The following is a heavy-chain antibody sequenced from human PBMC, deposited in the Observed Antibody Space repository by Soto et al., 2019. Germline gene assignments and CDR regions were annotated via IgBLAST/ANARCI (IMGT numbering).Heavy chain of an antibody. V-gene: IGHV4-59*01. Sequence: QVQLQESGPELMRPSETLSLTCTVSGGSITGYYGNWIRQPPGKGLEWLAYIHYGGTTNYNPSLKSRLTISLDPSKNQCSLTLSSVPAADTAVYYCARGWSVGSYYYGMDVWGQGTTVTVSS. J-gene: IGHJ6*02. D-gene: IGHD6-13*01. CDR2: IHYGGTT. CDR3: ARGWSVGSYYYGMDV. CDR1: GGSITGYY.